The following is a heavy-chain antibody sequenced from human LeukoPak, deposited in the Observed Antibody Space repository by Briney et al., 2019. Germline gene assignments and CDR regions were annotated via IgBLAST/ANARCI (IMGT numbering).Heavy chain of an antibody. CDR2: IYPGDSDT. V-gene: IGHV5-51*01. J-gene: IGHJ4*02. D-gene: IGHD2-21*02. Sequence: GESLKISCKGSGYNFINHWIVWVRQMPGKGLEWMGNIYPGDSDTRYSPSFQGPVTISADKSISTAYLQWSSLKASDTAIYYCARQRDVTNRQDYWGQGTLVTVSS. CDR3: ARQRDVTNRQDY. CDR1: GYNFINHW.